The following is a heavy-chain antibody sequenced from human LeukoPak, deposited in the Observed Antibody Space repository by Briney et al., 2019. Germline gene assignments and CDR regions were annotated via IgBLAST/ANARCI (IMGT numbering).Heavy chain of an antibody. CDR3: AVDCSSTSCSLTNSNY. CDR1: GYAFTDYY. J-gene: IGHJ4*02. CDR2: VDPEDGET. Sequence: ASVKISCKVSGYAFTDYYMHWVQQAPGKGLEWMGLVDPEDGETIYAEKFQGRVTMTADTSTDTAYMELSSLSSDDTAVYYCAVDCSSTSCSLTNSNYWGQGTLVTVSS. D-gene: IGHD2-2*01. V-gene: IGHV1-69-2*01.